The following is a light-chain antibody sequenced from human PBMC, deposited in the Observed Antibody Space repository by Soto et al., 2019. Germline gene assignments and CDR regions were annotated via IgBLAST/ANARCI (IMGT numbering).Light chain of an antibody. CDR3: QQRSNWPT. CDR1: QSVSSY. Sequence: ELVLTQSPATLSLSPGERAMLSCRASQSVSSYLAWYQQKPGQAPRLLIYDASNRATGIPARFTGSGSGTDFTLTISSLEPEDFAVYYCQQRSNWPTFGPGTKVDIK. CDR2: DAS. J-gene: IGKJ3*01. V-gene: IGKV3-11*01.